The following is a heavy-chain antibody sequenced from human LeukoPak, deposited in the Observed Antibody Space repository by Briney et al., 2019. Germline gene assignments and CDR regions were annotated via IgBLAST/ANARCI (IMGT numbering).Heavy chain of an antibody. V-gene: IGHV4-34*01. CDR1: GGSFSGYY. Sequence: SETLSLTCAVYGGSFSGYYWSWIRQPPGKGLEWIGEINHSGSTNYNPSLKSRVTISVDTSKNQFSLKVRSVTAADTAVYYCARVTSTIAAVGIDWFDPWGQGTLVTVSS. D-gene: IGHD6-13*01. CDR3: ARVTSTIAAVGIDWFDP. J-gene: IGHJ5*02. CDR2: INHSGST.